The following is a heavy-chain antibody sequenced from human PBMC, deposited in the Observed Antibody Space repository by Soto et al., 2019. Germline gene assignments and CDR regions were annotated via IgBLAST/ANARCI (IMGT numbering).Heavy chain of an antibody. J-gene: IGHJ6*02. CDR2: INRDGSST. V-gene: IGHV3-74*01. D-gene: IGHD2-2*02. Sequence: WGSLRLSCAASGFTFSSCWMHWVRQAPGKGLVWVSRINRDGSSTNYADSVKGRFTVSRDNAKNTLDLQMNSLRAEDTAVYYCDSADTVNGMDVWGQGTTVTVSS. CDR1: GFTFSSCW. CDR3: DSADTVNGMDV.